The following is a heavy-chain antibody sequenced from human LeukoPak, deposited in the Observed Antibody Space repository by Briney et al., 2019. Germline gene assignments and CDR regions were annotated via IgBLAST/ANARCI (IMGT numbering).Heavy chain of an antibody. D-gene: IGHD3-3*01. J-gene: IGHJ4*02. Sequence: ASVKVSCKASGYTFTSYGISWVRQAPGQGLEWMGWISAYNGNTNYAQKLQGRVTMTTDTSTSTAYMELRSLRSDDTAVYYCARDGNPPKAYDFWSGYPSYYFDYWGQGTLVTVSS. CDR2: ISAYNGNT. V-gene: IGHV1-18*01. CDR3: ARDGNPPKAYDFWSGYPSYYFDY. CDR1: GYTFTSYG.